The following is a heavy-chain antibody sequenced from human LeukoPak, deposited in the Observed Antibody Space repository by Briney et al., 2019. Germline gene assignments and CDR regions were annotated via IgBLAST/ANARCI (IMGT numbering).Heavy chain of an antibody. CDR3: AREIGAAWVDY. D-gene: IGHD6-13*01. Sequence: SETLSLTCTVSGGSVISGSYYWSWIRQPPGKGLEWIGNIFYSGSTNSNPSLKSRVTISVDTSENQFSLKLSSVTAADTAVYYCAREIGAAWVDYWGQGTLVTVSS. CDR2: IFYSGST. CDR1: GGSVISGSYY. J-gene: IGHJ4*02. V-gene: IGHV4-61*01.